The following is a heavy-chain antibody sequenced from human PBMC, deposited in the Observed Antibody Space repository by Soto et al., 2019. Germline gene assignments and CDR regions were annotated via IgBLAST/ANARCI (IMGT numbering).Heavy chain of an antibody. CDR3: ARPQTYYYDSSGSDAFDI. J-gene: IGHJ3*02. Sequence: SETLSLTCAVYGGSFSGYYWSWIRQPPGKGLEWIGEINHSGSTNYNPSLKSRVTISVDTSKNQFSLRLSSVTAADTAVYYCARPQTYYYDSSGSDAFDIWGQGTMVTVSS. CDR2: INHSGST. D-gene: IGHD3-22*01. V-gene: IGHV4-34*01. CDR1: GGSFSGYY.